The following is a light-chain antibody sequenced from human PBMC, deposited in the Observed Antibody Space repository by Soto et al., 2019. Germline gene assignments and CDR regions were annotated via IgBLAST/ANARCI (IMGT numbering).Light chain of an antibody. CDR3: QQYGNSGT. J-gene: IGKJ1*01. CDR2: GAS. V-gene: IGKV3-20*01. CDR1: QSVSSNY. Sequence: EIVLTQSPGTLSLSPGERATLSCRASQSVSSNYLAWYQQKPGQAPRLLIYGASSRATGIPDRFSGSGSGTDFILTISRLEPEDFAVYYRQQYGNSGTFGQGTKVDIK.